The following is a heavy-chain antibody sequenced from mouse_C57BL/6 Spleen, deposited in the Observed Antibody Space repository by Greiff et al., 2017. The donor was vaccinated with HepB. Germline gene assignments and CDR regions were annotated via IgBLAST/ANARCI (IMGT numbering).Heavy chain of an antibody. CDR3: ARLITTVSYWYFDV. J-gene: IGHJ1*03. CDR2: ISSGSSTI. Sequence: DVMLVESGGGLVKPGGSLKLSCAASGFTFSDYGMHWVRQAPEKGLEWVAYISSGSSTIYYADTVKGRFTISRDNAKNTLFLQMTSLRSEDTAMYYCARLITTVSYWYFDVWGTGTTVTVSS. V-gene: IGHV5-17*01. D-gene: IGHD1-1*01. CDR1: GFTFSDYG.